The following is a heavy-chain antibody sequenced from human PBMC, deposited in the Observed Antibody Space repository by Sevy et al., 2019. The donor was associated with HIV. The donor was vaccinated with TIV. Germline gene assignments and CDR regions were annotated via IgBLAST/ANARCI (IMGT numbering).Heavy chain of an antibody. CDR2: ISYDGRNK. Sequence: GGSLRLSCSASGFTFSSYVLLWVRQAPGKGLEWVSLISYDGRNKYYSDSVKGRFAISRDESKTTLFLQMESLRTEDTAIYYCARVGVSYCTDDCYHRFDYWGRGTLVTVSS. CDR3: ARVGVSYCTDDCYHRFDY. J-gene: IGHJ4*02. CDR1: GFTFSSYV. D-gene: IGHD2-21*02. V-gene: IGHV3-30*09.